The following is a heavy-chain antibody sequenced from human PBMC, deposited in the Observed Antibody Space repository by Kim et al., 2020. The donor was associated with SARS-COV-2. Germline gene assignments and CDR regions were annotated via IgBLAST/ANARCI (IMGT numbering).Heavy chain of an antibody. CDR3: ARHDHNGGFDH. V-gene: IGHV4-39*01. Sequence: TYYHAFLKRRVTMSLETSKNQFSLRLRSMTAADTAVYYCARHDHNGGFDHWGQGTLVTVSS. D-gene: IGHD2-8*01. CDR2: T. J-gene: IGHJ4*02.